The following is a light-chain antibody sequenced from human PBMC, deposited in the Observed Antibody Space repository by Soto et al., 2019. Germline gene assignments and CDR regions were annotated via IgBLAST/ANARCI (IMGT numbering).Light chain of an antibody. Sequence: QSVLTQPPSVSGAPGQRVTISCTGSSSNIGAGYDVHWYQQLPGTAPKLLIYGNSNRPSGVPDRFSGSKSGTSASLAITGLQAEDEAVYYCQSYDSSLSGYVVFGGGTKPTVL. J-gene: IGLJ2*01. CDR3: QSYDSSLSGYVV. V-gene: IGLV1-40*01. CDR1: SSNIGAGYD. CDR2: GNS.